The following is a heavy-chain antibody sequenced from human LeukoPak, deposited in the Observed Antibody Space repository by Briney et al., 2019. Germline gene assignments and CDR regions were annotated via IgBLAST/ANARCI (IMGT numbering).Heavy chain of an antibody. CDR2: IYYSGST. CDR3: ARDRVGATTELFDY. Sequence: SETLSLTCTVSGGSISSSSYYWGWIRQPPGKGLEWIGSIYYSGSTYYNPSLKSRVTMSVDTSKNQFSLKLSSVTAADTAVYYCARDRVGATTELFDYWGQGTLVTVSS. V-gene: IGHV4-39*07. CDR1: GGSISSSSYY. J-gene: IGHJ4*02. D-gene: IGHD1-26*01.